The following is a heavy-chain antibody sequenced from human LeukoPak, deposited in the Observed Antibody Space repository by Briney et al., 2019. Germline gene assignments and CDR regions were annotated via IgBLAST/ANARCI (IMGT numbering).Heavy chain of an antibody. CDR2: IYYSGST. J-gene: IGHJ4*02. Sequence: PSETLSLTCTVSGGSISSSSYYWGWIRQPPGKGLEWIGSIYYSGSTYYNPSLKSRVTISVDTSKNQFSLKLSSVTAADTAVYYCARGLQGDYWGQGTLVTVSS. CDR3: ARGLQGDY. CDR1: GGSISSSSYY. V-gene: IGHV4-39*07.